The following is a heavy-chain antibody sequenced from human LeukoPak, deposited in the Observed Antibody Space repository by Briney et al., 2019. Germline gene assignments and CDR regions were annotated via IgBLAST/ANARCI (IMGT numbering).Heavy chain of an antibody. V-gene: IGHV3-23*01. J-gene: IGHJ4*02. CDR2: ISGSGGST. CDR3: AKAHSGSYYSGIN. D-gene: IGHD1-26*01. CDR1: GFTFSSYA. Sequence: GGSLRLSCAASGFTFSSYAMNWVRQAPGKGLEWVSAISGSGGSTYYADSVKGRFTISRDNSKNTLYLQTNSLRAEDTALYYCAKAHSGSYYSGINWVQGTLDSVFS.